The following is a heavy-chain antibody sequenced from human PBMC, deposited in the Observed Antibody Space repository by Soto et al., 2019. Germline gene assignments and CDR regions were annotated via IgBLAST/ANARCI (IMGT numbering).Heavy chain of an antibody. D-gene: IGHD2-2*01. CDR2: IIPIFGTA. Sequence: ASVKVSCKASGGTFSSYAISWVRQAPGQGLEWMGGIIPIFGTASYAQKFQGRVTITADESTSTAYMELSSLRSEDTAVYYCARDQGYCSSTSCYYNWFDPWGQGPLVSVPS. CDR3: ARDQGYCSSTSCYYNWFDP. J-gene: IGHJ5*02. V-gene: IGHV1-69*13. CDR1: GGTFSSYA.